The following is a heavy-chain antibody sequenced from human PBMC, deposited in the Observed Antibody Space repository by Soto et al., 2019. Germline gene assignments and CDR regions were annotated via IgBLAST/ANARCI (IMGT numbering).Heavy chain of an antibody. J-gene: IGHJ4*02. Sequence: SETLSLTCTVSGGSISHYYWSWVRQPPGKGLEWIGYVYYFGDTNYNPSLKSRVTISVDTSKNQFSLKLTSVTAADTAVYYCARDYGAGWYYFDSWGPGILVTVSS. CDR3: ARDYGAGWYYFDS. CDR1: GGSISHYY. D-gene: IGHD3-9*01. V-gene: IGHV4-59*01. CDR2: VYYFGDT.